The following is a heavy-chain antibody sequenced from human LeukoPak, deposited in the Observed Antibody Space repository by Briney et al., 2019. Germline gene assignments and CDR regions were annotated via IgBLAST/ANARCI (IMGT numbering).Heavy chain of an antibody. CDR2: INPNSGGT. Sequence: ASVKVSCKASGYTFTGYYMHWVRQAPGQGLEWMGWINPNSGGTNYAQNFQGRVTMTRDTSISTAYMKLSRLGSDDTAVYYCARDGPTDSGGYYYVLDYWGQGTLVTVSS. D-gene: IGHD3-22*01. V-gene: IGHV1-2*02. J-gene: IGHJ4*02. CDR3: ARDGPTDSGGYYYVLDY. CDR1: GYTFTGYY.